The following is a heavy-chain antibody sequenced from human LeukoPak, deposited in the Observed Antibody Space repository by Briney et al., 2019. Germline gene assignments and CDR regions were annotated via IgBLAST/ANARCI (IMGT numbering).Heavy chain of an antibody. J-gene: IGHJ3*02. CDR3: ARIWFGELFGGAFDI. CDR2: IYWDDNK. Sequence: SGPTLVNPTQTLTLTCTFYGFSLSSSAVGVGWIRHPPGKALEWRALIYWDDNKRYSPTLKSRLTITNDTSKNQVVLTMTNMNPMDTATYYCARIWFGELFGGAFDIWGQGTMVTVSS. D-gene: IGHD3-10*01. V-gene: IGHV2-5*02. CDR1: GFSLSSSAVG.